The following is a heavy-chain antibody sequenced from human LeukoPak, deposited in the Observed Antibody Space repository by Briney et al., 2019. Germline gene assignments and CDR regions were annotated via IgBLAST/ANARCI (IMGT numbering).Heavy chain of an antibody. Sequence: GASVKVSCKASGYTFTSYYMYWVRQAPGQGLEWMGIINPSGGSTSYAQKFQGRVTMTRDTSTSTVYMELSSLRSEDTAVYYCARDLRWGYYFDYWGQGTLVTVSS. CDR3: ARDLRWGYYFDY. V-gene: IGHV1-46*01. CDR2: INPSGGST. CDR1: GYTFTSYY. D-gene: IGHD4-23*01. J-gene: IGHJ4*02.